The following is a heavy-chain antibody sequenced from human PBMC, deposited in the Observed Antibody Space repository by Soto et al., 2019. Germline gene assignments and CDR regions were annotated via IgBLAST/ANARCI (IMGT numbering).Heavy chain of an antibody. V-gene: IGHV4-61*05. CDR3: ARGGHSGYDRSDWFDP. CDR2: IYYSGTT. J-gene: IGHJ5*02. D-gene: IGHD5-12*01. Sequence: SETLSLTCTVTGDSISSRSYYWGWIRQPPGKGLEWIGYIYYSGTTNYNPSLKSRVTISVDTSKNQFSLKVNSVTAADTAVYYCARGGHSGYDRSDWFDPWGQGTLVTVSS. CDR1: GDSISSRSYY.